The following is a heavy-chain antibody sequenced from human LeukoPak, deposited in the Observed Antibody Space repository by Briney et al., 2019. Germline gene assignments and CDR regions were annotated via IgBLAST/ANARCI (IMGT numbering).Heavy chain of an antibody. CDR2: IYTSGST. J-gene: IGHJ4*02. CDR1: GGSISSYY. D-gene: IGHD3-10*01. CDR3: ARSRKGLWFGELPSDY. V-gene: IGHV4-4*07. Sequence: SETLSLTCTVSGGSISSYYWSWIRQPAGKGLEWIGRIYTSGSTNYNPSLKSRVTMSVDTSKNQFSLKLSSVTAADTAVYYCARSRKGLWFGELPSDYWGQGTLVTVSS.